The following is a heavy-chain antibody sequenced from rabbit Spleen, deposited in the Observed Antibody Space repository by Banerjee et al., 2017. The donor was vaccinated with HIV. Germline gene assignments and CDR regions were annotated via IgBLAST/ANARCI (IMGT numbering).Heavy chain of an antibody. CDR2: INTATGKA. V-gene: IGHV1S45*01. CDR1: GFSFTDRDV. J-gene: IGHJ3*01. Sequence: QEQLEESGGGLVKPEGSLTLTCKASGFSFTDRDVMCWVRQAPGKGLEWIACINTATGKAVYANWAKGRFTISKTSTTMDLKMTSPTTEDTATYFCARVLEGRDYGNNFNLWGPGTLVTVS. D-gene: IGHD2-1*01. CDR3: ARVLEGRDYGNNFNL.